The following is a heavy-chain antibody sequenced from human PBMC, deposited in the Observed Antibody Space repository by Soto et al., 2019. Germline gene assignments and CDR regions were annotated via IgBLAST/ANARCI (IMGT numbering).Heavy chain of an antibody. CDR3: ARGLTYYYDSSDY. V-gene: IGHV1-8*02. CDR1: GYTFTGYY. J-gene: IGHJ4*02. Sequence: QVQLVQSGAEVKKPGASVKVSCKASGYTFTGYYMHWVRQAPGQGLEWMGWINPNSGNTGYAQKFQGRVTMTRNTSISTAYMELSSLRSEDTAVYYCARGLTYYYDSSDYWGQGTLVTVSS. D-gene: IGHD3-22*01. CDR2: INPNSGNT.